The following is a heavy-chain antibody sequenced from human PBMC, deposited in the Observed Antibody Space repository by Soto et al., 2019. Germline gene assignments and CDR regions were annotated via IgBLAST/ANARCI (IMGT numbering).Heavy chain of an antibody. CDR2: INHSGST. Sequence: QVQLQQWGAGLLKPSETLSLTCAVYGGSFSGYYWTWIRQPPGKGLEWIGEINHSGSTNNNPSHKRRVNITVNTSKNQFSLKLTSCTAADTAVYYCATDTNTGLFDYWGQGTLVTVSS. J-gene: IGHJ4*02. V-gene: IGHV4-34*01. CDR1: GGSFSGYY. CDR3: ATDTNTGLFDY. D-gene: IGHD1-1*01.